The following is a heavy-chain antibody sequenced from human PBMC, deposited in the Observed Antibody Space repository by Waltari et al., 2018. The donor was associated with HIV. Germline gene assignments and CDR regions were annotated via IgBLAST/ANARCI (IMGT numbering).Heavy chain of an antibody. V-gene: IGHV3-7*01. J-gene: IGHJ4*02. CDR1: GFTFSSYW. CDR2: IKKDGSEI. Sequence: EVQLVESGGGLVQPGGSLRLSCAASGFTFSSYWMSWVRQAPGKGRGGVAKIKKDGSEIYYVDSLKGRFTISRDNAKNSLYLQMNSLRAEDTAVYFCARRGGRSSPLGYWGQGTLVTVSS. D-gene: IGHD6-13*01. CDR3: ARRGGRSSPLGY.